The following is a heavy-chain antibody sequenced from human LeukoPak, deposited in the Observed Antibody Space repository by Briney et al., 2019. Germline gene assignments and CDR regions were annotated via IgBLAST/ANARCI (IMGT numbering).Heavy chain of an antibody. CDR2: IKQDGSET. Sequence: PGGSLRLSCAASGFTFTNYSMSWVRQAPGKGLEWVANIKQDGSETGYVESEVGRFTVSRDNAKNSIFLQLNNMRAEDTAVYYCVSDRETQRGRDGLDSWGQGTLVTVSS. J-gene: IGHJ4*02. V-gene: IGHV3-7*01. D-gene: IGHD1-26*01. CDR1: GFTFTNYS. CDR3: VSDRETQRGRDGLDS.